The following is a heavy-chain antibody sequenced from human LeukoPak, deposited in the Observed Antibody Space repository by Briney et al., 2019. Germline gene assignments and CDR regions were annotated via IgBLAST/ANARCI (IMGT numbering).Heavy chain of an antibody. Sequence: PGGSLRVSCVASRFTFSNYWMSWVRQAPGNGLEWVANINQDGSKKVYADSMKGRFTISRDNAKESLYLQLNSLRADDTAVYYCAKWGPHCVGDYCPALDSWGQGTLVTVSS. D-gene: IGHD2-21*02. V-gene: IGHV3-7*01. CDR3: AKWGPHCVGDYCPALDS. J-gene: IGHJ4*02. CDR2: INQDGSKK. CDR1: RFTFSNYW.